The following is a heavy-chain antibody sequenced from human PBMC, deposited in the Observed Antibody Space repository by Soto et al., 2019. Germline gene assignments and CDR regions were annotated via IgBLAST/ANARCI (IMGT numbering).Heavy chain of an antibody. D-gene: IGHD2-15*01. V-gene: IGHV3-74*01. CDR3: AVRGSGVTRGRHY. Sequence: EVQLVESGGGLVQPGGSLRLSCAASGFTFSSYWMHWVRQAPGKGLVWISRINTDGSSTSYVDSVQGRFTISRDNGKNTLFLQMNSLRGEDTAVYYCAVRGSGVTRGRHYWGQGTLVTVSS. J-gene: IGHJ4*02. CDR1: GFTFSSYW. CDR2: INTDGSST.